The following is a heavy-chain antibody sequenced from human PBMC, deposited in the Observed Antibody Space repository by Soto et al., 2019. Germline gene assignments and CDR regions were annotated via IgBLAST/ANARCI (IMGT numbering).Heavy chain of an antibody. CDR2: INSDASHT. CDR1: GFTFSTYW. J-gene: IGHJ5*02. Sequence: EVQLVESGGGLVQPGGSLRLSCAASGFTFSTYWMHWIRQVAGKGLEWVSRINSDASHTYYADSVKGRFNISRDNAKNPLHLDINSLRAEDTAVYYCVRDGHCLTTSCYGNWFHPCGQGTLVTVSS. D-gene: IGHD2-2*01. V-gene: IGHV3-74*01. CDR3: VRDGHCLTTSCYGNWFHP.